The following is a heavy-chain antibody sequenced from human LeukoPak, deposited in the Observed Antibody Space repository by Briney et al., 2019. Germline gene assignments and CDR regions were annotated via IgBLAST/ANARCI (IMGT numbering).Heavy chain of an antibody. D-gene: IGHD3-22*01. V-gene: IGHV1-46*01. CDR2: ISPSGGST. J-gene: IGHJ4*02. Sequence: GASVKVSCKAFGYTFTRYYMHWVRQAPGQGPEWMGVISPSGGSTTYAQKFQGRVTLTRDMSTSTAYMELSSLRSEDTAVYYCARGRGSSGYYRPGVELYDYWGQGTLVTVSS. CDR3: ARGRGSSGYYRPGVELYDY. CDR1: GYTFTRYY.